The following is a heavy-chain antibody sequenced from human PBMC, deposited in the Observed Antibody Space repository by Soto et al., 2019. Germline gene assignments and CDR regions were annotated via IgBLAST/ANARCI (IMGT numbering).Heavy chain of an antibody. CDR1: GFSFNNYG. CDR3: FNDTANTDSYSRSTRPSFD. D-gene: IGHD3-22*01. V-gene: IGHV3-30*03. Sequence: GSLRLSCAAAGFSFNNYGMHWVRQAPGKGLEWVAVILFDGSDNWYADSVKGRFTISRDNSKNTLYLHMNSLTAEDTAVYYCFNDTANTDSYSRSTRPSFD. J-gene: IGHJ2*01. CDR2: ILFDGSDN.